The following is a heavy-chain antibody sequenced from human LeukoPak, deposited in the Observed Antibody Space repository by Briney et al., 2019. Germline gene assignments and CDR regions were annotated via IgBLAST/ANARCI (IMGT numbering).Heavy chain of an antibody. Sequence: PSETLSLSCTVSGGSISKYYWSWIRQPPEKGLEWIGNIYYSGGTNYNPSLKSRITISVDTFKNQFSLNLTSVTAADTAIYYCSRSYYDSSGYYDYWGQGTLVTVSS. V-gene: IGHV4-59*08. J-gene: IGHJ4*02. D-gene: IGHD3-22*01. CDR3: SRSYYDSSGYYDY. CDR1: GGSISKYY. CDR2: IYYSGGT.